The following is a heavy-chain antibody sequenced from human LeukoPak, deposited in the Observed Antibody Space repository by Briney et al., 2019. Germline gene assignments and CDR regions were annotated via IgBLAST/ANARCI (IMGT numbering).Heavy chain of an antibody. CDR2: FDPEDGET. D-gene: IGHD3-9*01. V-gene: IGHV1-24*01. Sequence: ASVKVSCKVSGYTLTELSMHWVRQAPGKGLEWMGGFDPEDGETIYAQKFQGRVTITADESTSTAYMELSSLRSEDTAVYHCARVEDYDILTGVEDWGQGTLVTVSS. CDR3: ARVEDYDILTGVED. J-gene: IGHJ4*02. CDR1: GYTLTELS.